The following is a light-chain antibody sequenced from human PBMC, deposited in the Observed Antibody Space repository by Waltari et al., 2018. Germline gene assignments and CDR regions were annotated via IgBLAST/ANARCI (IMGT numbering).Light chain of an antibody. V-gene: IGKV1-5*01. CDR1: RPITTW. CDR2: DAS. Sequence: DIQMTQSPSTLSASVGDRVTITCRASRPITTWVAWYQQKPGQAPHLLIYDASRLEFGVPTRFSGSGSGTEFTLTISSLRPDDFATYYCQQYSSFWTFGQGTKVEIK. J-gene: IGKJ1*01. CDR3: QQYSSFWT.